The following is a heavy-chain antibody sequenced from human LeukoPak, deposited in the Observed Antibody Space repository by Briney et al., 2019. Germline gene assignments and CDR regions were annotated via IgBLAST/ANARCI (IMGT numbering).Heavy chain of an antibody. V-gene: IGHV1-18*01. J-gene: IGHJ5*02. CDR1: GYTFTNYG. Sequence: GASVKVSCKASGYTFTNYGISWVRQAPGQGLEWMGWISIYNGNTDYAQKFQGRVTMTRNTSISTAYMELSSLRSEDTAVYYCAREPPTGTTGDNWFDPWGQGTLVTVSS. CDR2: ISIYNGNT. D-gene: IGHD4-11*01. CDR3: AREPPTGTTGDNWFDP.